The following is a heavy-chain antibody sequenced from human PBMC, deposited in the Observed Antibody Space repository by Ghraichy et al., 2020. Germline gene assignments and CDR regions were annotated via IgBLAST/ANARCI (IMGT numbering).Heavy chain of an antibody. V-gene: IGHV1-18*01. CDR2: ISAYNGDT. CDR3: ARVSFDVLGGLYYYYMDV. Sequence: ASVKVSCKASGYTFTSYGISWVRQAPGQGLEWMGWISAYNGDTNYAQKLQGRVTMTTDTSTSTAYMELRSLRSDDTAVYYCARVSFDVLGGLYYYYMDVWGKGTTVTVSS. D-gene: IGHD3-10*01. J-gene: IGHJ6*03. CDR1: GYTFTSYG.